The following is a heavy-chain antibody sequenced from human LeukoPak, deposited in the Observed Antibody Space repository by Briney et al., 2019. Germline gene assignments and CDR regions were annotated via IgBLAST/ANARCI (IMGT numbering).Heavy chain of an antibody. D-gene: IGHD6-13*01. V-gene: IGHV1-69*05. J-gene: IGHJ6*03. CDR3: ARDGLSIAAAWGSVYYYYYMDV. CDR2: IIPIFGTA. Sequence: GSSVKVSCKASGGTFSSYAISWVRQAPGQGLAWMGGIIPIFGTANYAQKFQGRVTITTDESTSTAYMELSSLRSEDTAVYYCARDGLSIAAAWGSVYYYYYMDVWGKGTTVTVSS. CDR1: GGTFSSYA.